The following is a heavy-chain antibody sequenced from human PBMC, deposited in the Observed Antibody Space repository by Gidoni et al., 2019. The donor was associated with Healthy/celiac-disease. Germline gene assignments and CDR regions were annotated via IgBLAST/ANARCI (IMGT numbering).Heavy chain of an antibody. V-gene: IGHV3-64*01. D-gene: IGHD6-19*01. CDR2: ISSNGGST. J-gene: IGHJ4*02. Sequence: EVQLVESGGGLVQPGGSLRLYCAASGFTFSSYAMHWVRQAPGKGLEYVSAISSNGGSTYYANSVKGRFTISRDNSKNTLYLQMGSLRAEDMAVYYCARVGSSGWYGYLDYWGQGTLVTVSS. CDR3: ARVGSSGWYGYLDY. CDR1: GFTFSSYA.